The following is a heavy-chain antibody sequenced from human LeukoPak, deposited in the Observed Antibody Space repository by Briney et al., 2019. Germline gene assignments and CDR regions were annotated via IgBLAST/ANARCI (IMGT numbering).Heavy chain of an antibody. CDR1: GGSISSYY. CDR2: IYYSGST. J-gene: IGHJ5*02. V-gene: IGHV4-59*01. D-gene: IGHD6-13*01. CDR3: AREVRRIAAAGTATGIPWFDP. Sequence: SETLSLTCTVSGGSISSYYWRWIRQPPGKGLEWIGYIYYSGSTNYNPSLKSRVTISVDTSKNQFSLKLSSVTAADTAVYYCAREVRRIAAAGTATGIPWFDPWGQGTLVTVSS.